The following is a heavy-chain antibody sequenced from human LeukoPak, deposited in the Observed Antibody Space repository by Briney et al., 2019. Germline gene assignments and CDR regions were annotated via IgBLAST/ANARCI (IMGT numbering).Heavy chain of an antibody. V-gene: IGHV3-48*04. J-gene: IGHJ4*02. Sequence: GGSLRLSCAASGFTFSSYSMNWVRQAPGKGLEWVSYISSSSSTIYYADSVKGRFTISRDNAKNSLYLQMNSLRAEDTAVYYCARDRPLQGLDYWGQGTLVTVSS. CDR1: GFTFSSYS. D-gene: IGHD5-24*01. CDR2: ISSSSSTI. CDR3: ARDRPLQGLDY.